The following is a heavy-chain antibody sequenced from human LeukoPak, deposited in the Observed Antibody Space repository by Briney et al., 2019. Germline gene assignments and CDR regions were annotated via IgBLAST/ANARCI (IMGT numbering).Heavy chain of an antibody. J-gene: IGHJ3*02. CDR1: GGSISSSY. D-gene: IGHD3-22*01. CDR3: AREGMIATGREPAEI. Sequence: SETLSLTCSVSGGSISSSYWSWIRQAPGKGLEWIGQIYYSGSTDYNPSLKSRVTISVDTSKNQFSPKLSSVTAADTAVYYCAREGMIATGREPAEIWGQGTMVTVSS. V-gene: IGHV4-59*01. CDR2: IYYSGST.